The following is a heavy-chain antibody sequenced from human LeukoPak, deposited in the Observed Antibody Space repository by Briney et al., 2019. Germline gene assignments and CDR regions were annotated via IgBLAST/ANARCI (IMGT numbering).Heavy chain of an antibody. D-gene: IGHD2/OR15-2a*01. CDR1: GFTFSDYY. Sequence: GXSLRXSCAASGFTFSDYYMSWVRQAPGKGLEWVACISSSGSTIYYADSVKGRFTISRDKARNSLYLQMDKLRAEDTGVYYCARDFYDGFALDYWGQGTLVTVSS. CDR2: ISSSGSTI. CDR3: ARDFYDGFALDY. J-gene: IGHJ4*02. V-gene: IGHV3-11*04.